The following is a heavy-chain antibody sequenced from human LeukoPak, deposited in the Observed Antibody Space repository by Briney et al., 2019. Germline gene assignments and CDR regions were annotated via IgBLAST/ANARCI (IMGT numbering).Heavy chain of an antibody. CDR2: ISWNSGSI. V-gene: IGHV3-9*01. J-gene: IGHJ3*02. Sequence: PGGSLRLPCAASGFTFDDYAMHWVRQAPGKGLEWVSGISWNSGSIGYADSVKGRFTISRDYAKNSLYLQMNSLRAEDTALYYCAKDKTAGYSSSWSAFDIWGQGTMVTVSS. CDR3: AKDKTAGYSSSWSAFDI. CDR1: GFTFDDYA. D-gene: IGHD6-13*01.